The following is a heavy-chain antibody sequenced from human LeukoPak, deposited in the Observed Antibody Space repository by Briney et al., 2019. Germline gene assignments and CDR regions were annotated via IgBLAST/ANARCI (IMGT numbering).Heavy chain of an antibody. V-gene: IGHV3-30*18. CDR2: ISYDGSNK. CDR1: GFTFSSYG. Sequence: PGGSLRLSCAASGFTFSSYGMHWVRQAPGKGLEWVAVISYDGSNKYYADSVKGRFTISRDNSKNTLYLQMNSLRAEDTAVYYCAKDRYYGDEYFDYWGQGTLVTVSS. CDR3: AKDRYYGDEYFDY. D-gene: IGHD4-17*01. J-gene: IGHJ4*02.